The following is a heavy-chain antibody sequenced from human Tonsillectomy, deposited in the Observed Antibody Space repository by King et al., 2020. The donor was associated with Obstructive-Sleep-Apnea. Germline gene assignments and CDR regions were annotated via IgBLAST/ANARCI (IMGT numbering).Heavy chain of an antibody. D-gene: IGHD6-13*01. J-gene: IGHJ5*02. V-gene: IGHV1-69*09. CDR3: ARDSSAISSSWYQVNWFDP. Sequence: QLVQSGAEVKKPGSSVKVSCKASGGTFSSYAISWVRQAPGQGLEWMGRIIPILGIANYAQKFQGRVTITADKSTSTAYMELSSLRSEDTAVYYCARDSSAISSSWYQVNWFDPWGQGTLVTVSS. CDR1: GGTFSSYA. CDR2: IIPILGIA.